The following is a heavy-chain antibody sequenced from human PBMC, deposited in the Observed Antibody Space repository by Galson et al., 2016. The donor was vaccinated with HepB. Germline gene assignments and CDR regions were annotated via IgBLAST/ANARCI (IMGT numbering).Heavy chain of an antibody. J-gene: IGHJ6*02. V-gene: IGHV4-34*01. CDR3: AKGESYPRVGFGSSFGYISRSYYNLDV. D-gene: IGHD5-18*01. CDR2: INHSGST. CDR1: GGSFSDYY. Sequence: SETLSLTCAVYGGSFSDYYWTFIRQPPGKGLEWIGEINHSGSTSYNPSLKSRVTISVDTSKNQFSLRLSSVTAADTAVFYCAKGESYPRVGFGSSFGYISRSYYNLDVWGQGTTVTVSS.